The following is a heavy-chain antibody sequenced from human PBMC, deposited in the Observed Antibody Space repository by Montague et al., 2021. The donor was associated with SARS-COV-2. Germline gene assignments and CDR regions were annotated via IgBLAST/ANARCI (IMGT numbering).Heavy chain of an antibody. V-gene: IGHV4-59*01. CDR2: VYYSGSS. D-gene: IGHD1-1*01. CDR3: VRADRRYPDTLHPYDYKGMDL. J-gene: IGHJ6*02. Sequence: SETLSLTCTVSGDSFSECYWAWIRQPPGKGLEWIGYVYYSGSSSYNSSLKSRVTISVDTSKNQVSLNLTSVTAADTAVYFCVRADRRYPDTLHPYDYKGMDLWGQGTTVTVSS. CDR1: GDSFSECY.